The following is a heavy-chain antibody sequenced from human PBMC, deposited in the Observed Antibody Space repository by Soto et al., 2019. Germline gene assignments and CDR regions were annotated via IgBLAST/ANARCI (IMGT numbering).Heavy chain of an antibody. CDR2: IIPIFGTA. J-gene: IGHJ5*02. Sequence: QVQLVQSGAEVKKPGSSVKVSCKASGGTFRSYAISWVRQAPGQGLEWMGGIIPIFGTANYAQKFQGRVTITADESTSTAYMELSSLRSEDTAVYYCARGRYCSSTSCYGFWFDPWGQGTLVTVSS. CDR1: GGTFRSYA. V-gene: IGHV1-69*01. CDR3: ARGRYCSSTSCYGFWFDP. D-gene: IGHD2-2*01.